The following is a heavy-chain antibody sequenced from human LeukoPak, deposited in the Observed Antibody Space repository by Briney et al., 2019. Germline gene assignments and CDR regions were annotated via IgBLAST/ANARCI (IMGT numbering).Heavy chain of an antibody. CDR3: ARQLGFDAFDI. V-gene: IGHV4-59*01. CDR2: IYYSGST. CDR1: GGSLSSYY. Sequence: PSETLSVTCTVPGGSLSSYYWSWIRQPPGKGLEWIRYIYYSGSTNYNPSLKSRVTISVDTSKNQSSLKLSSVTAADTAVYYCARQLGFDAFDIWGQGTMVTVSA. D-gene: IGHD1-1*01. J-gene: IGHJ3*02.